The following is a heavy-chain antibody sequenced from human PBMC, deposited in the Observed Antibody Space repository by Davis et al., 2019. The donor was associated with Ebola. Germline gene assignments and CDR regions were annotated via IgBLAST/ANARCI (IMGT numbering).Heavy chain of an antibody. Sequence: SETLSLTCAVYGGSFSGYYWSWIRQPPGKGLERIGEINHSGSTNYNPSLKSRVTISVDTSKNQFSLKLSSVTAADTAVYYCARGPSIRGMDVWGQGTTVTVSS. D-gene: IGHD2-21*01. J-gene: IGHJ6*02. CDR1: GGSFSGYY. V-gene: IGHV4-34*01. CDR3: ARGPSIRGMDV. CDR2: INHSGST.